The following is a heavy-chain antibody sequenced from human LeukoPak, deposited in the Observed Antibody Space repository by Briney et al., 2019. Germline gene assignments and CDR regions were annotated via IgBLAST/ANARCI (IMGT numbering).Heavy chain of an antibody. CDR3: ARGSGYASADY. Sequence: KPSETLSLTCTVSGGSISSGSYNWSWIRQPAGKGLEWIGLIYTSGSTNYNPYLKSQVTISLDTSKNQFSLKLSSVTAADTAVYYCARGSGYASADYWGQGTLVTVSS. J-gene: IGHJ4*02. CDR1: GGSISSGSYN. V-gene: IGHV4-61*02. D-gene: IGHD3-3*01. CDR2: IYTSGST.